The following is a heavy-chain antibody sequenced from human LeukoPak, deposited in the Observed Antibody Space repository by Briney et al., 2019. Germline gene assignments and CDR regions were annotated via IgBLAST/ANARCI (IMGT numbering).Heavy chain of an antibody. CDR2: INPNSGGT. CDR1: GYTFTSYG. D-gene: IGHD5-18*01. J-gene: IGHJ4*02. V-gene: IGHV1-2*02. Sequence: ASVKVSCKASGYTFTSYGISWVRQAPGQGLEWMGWINPNSGGTNYAQKFQGRVTMTRDTSISTAYMELSRLRSDDTAVYYCARAYGRLQLWATPADYWGQGTLATVSS. CDR3: ARAYGRLQLWATPADY.